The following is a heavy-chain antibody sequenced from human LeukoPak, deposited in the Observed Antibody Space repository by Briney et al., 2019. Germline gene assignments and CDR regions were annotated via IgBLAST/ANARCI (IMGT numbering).Heavy chain of an antibody. CDR2: ISGSGGST. V-gene: IGHV3-23*01. J-gene: IGHJ6*03. CDR3: ARRARVRMVYFYYFMDI. Sequence: PGGSLRLSCAASGFTFSSYAMSWVRQAPGKGLEWVSAISGSGGSTYYADSVKDRFTISRDNSKNTLYLQMNSLRAEDTAVYCCARRARVRMVYFYYFMDIWGKGTTVTVSS. CDR1: GFTFSSYA. D-gene: IGHD2-8*01.